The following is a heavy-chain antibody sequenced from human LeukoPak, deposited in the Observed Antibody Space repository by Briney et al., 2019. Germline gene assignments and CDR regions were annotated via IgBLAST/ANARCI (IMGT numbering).Heavy chain of an antibody. CDR3: ASPSQTSVYYGMDV. Sequence: GGSLRLSCAASGFTFSSYWMHWVRQAPGKGLVWVSRINSDGSSTSYADSVKGRFTISRDNAKNTLYLQMNSLRAEDTAVYYCASPSQTSVYYGMDVWGQGTTVTVSS. V-gene: IGHV3-74*01. J-gene: IGHJ6*02. CDR2: INSDGSST. CDR1: GFTFSSYW.